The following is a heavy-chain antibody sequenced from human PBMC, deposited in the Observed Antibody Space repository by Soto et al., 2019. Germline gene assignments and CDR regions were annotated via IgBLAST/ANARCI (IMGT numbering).Heavy chain of an antibody. CDR3: ASIAAAGTG. CDR2: INHRGST. J-gene: IGHJ4*02. D-gene: IGHD6-13*01. Sequence: QVQLQQWGAGLLKPSETLSLTCAVYGGSFSGYYWSWIRQPPGKGLEWIGEINHRGSTNYNPSLKSRVTISVDTSKNQCSLKLSSVTAADTAVYYCASIAAAGTGWGQGTLVTVSS. CDR1: GGSFSGYY. V-gene: IGHV4-34*01.